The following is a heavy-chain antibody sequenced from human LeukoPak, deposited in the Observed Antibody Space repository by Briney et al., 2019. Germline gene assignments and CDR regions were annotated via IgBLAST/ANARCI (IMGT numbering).Heavy chain of an antibody. CDR1: GFTFSTYG. V-gene: IGHV3-23*01. D-gene: IGHD6-6*01. CDR3: AKGQSTIATRSFDS. J-gene: IGHJ4*02. Sequence: GGSLRLSCAASGFTFSTYGMTWVRQPPGKGLEWVSTISTKSANTYYTDSVKGRFTISRDNSNNTLFMQMNSLRAEDTAVYYCAKGQSTIATRSFDSWGQGTLVTVSS. CDR2: ISTKSANT.